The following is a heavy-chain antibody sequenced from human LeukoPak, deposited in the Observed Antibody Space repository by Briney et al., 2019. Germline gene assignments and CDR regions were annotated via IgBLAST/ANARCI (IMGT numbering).Heavy chain of an antibody. Sequence: GGSLRLSCAASGFTFSSYSMNWVRQAPGKGLEWVSVIYSGGSTYYADSVKGRFTISRDNSKNTLYLQMSSLRAEDTAVYYCAKVAEVGATGYYYYMDVWGKGTTVTISS. CDR2: IYSGGST. CDR3: AKVAEVGATGYYYYMDV. CDR1: GFTFSSYS. D-gene: IGHD1-26*01. J-gene: IGHJ6*03. V-gene: IGHV3-66*01.